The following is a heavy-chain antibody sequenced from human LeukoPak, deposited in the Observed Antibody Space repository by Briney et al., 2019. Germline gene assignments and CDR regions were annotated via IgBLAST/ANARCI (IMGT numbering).Heavy chain of an antibody. CDR2: ISSSSSYI. J-gene: IGHJ3*02. Sequence: PGGSLRLSCAASGFTLSSYSMNWVRQAPGKGLEWVSSISSSSSYIYYADSVKGRFTISRDNAKNSLYLQMNSLRAEDTAVYYCARDRTPPYGVLRFLEYAFDIWGQGTMVTVSS. CDR3: ARDRTPPYGVLRFLEYAFDI. D-gene: IGHD3-3*01. V-gene: IGHV3-21*01. CDR1: GFTLSSYS.